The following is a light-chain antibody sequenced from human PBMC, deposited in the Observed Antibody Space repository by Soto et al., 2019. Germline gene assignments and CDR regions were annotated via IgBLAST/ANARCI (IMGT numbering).Light chain of an antibody. CDR3: ALFMGNGISV. Sequence: QTGVTQEASFSVSPGGTVTLTCGFISGSVSTANNPNWYQQTPGQAPRTLIYSTSTRSSGVPDRFSGSILGNKAALTITGAQADDESDYYCALFMGNGISVFGTGSKVTVL. CDR1: SGSVSTANN. CDR2: STS. J-gene: IGLJ1*01. V-gene: IGLV8-61*01.